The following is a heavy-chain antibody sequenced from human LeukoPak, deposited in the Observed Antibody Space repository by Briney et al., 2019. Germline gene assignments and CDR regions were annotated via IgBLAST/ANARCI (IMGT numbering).Heavy chain of an antibody. CDR3: ARGQEWYMGIGY. Sequence: SETLSLACIVSGGSINNYYWNWIRQPAGQGLEWIGRIYTSGSTNYNPSLKSRVTMSVDTSKNQFSLKLSSVTAADTAVYYCARGQEWYMGIGYWGQGTLVTVSS. CDR1: GGSINNYY. D-gene: IGHD3-3*01. J-gene: IGHJ4*02. V-gene: IGHV4-4*07. CDR2: IYTSGST.